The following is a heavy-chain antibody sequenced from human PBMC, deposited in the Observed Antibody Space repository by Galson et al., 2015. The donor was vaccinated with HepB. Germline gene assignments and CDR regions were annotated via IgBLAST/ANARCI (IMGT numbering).Heavy chain of an antibody. J-gene: IGHJ4*02. CDR2: IRSKANNYAT. Sequence: SLRLSCAASGFTFSGSAMHWVRQASGKGLEWVGRIRSKANNYATAYAASMTGRFTISRDDSKNTAYLQMNSLKTEDTAVYFCVRGRCSNSSSFFVYWGQGTLVTVSS. D-gene: IGHD2-2*01. CDR1: GFTFSGSA. CDR3: VRGRCSNSSSFFVY. V-gene: IGHV3-73*01.